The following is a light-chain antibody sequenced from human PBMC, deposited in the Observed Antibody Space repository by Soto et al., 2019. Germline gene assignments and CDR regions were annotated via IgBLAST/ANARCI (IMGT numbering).Light chain of an antibody. CDR2: LDNDGSH. J-gene: IGLJ2*01. CDR3: QTWGTGIVV. V-gene: IGLV4-69*01. Sequence: QPVLTQSPSASASLGASVKLTCTLSSGHSSYAIAWHQQQPEKGPRYLMKLDNDGSHFKGDGIPDRFSGSSSGAERYLTISSLQSEDEADYFCQTWGTGIVVFGGGTQLTVL. CDR1: SGHSSYA.